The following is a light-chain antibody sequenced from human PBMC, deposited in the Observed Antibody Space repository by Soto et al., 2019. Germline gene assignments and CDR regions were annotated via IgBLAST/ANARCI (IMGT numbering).Light chain of an antibody. V-gene: IGKV3-20*01. CDR2: GAS. Sequence: VMTPSPDTLSVSPCERATLSFSASQSVSSTYLAWYQQKPGQAPGLLLYGASNRASGIPDRFAGSGSGTDFTLTISRLEPEDFAVYYCQQYGSSHPTFGGGTKVDIK. CDR1: QSVSSTY. CDR3: QQYGSSHPT. J-gene: IGKJ4*01.